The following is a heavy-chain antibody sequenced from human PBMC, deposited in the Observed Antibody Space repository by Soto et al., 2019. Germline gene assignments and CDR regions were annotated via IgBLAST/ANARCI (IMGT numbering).Heavy chain of an antibody. CDR3: ARVTSATIPSGSYYYMDV. D-gene: IGHD5-12*01. J-gene: IGHJ6*03. V-gene: IGHV4-34*01. Sequence: TSETLSLTCAVYGGSFSGYYWSWIRQPPGKGLEWIGEINHSGSTNYNPSLKSRVTISVDTSKNQFSLKLSSVTAADTAVYYCARVTSATIPSGSYYYMDVWGKGTTVTVSS. CDR2: INHSGST. CDR1: GGSFSGYY.